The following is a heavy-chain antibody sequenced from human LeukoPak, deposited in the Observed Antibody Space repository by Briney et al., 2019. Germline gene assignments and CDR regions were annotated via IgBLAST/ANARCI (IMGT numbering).Heavy chain of an antibody. D-gene: IGHD6-13*01. CDR3: ARGSHSSSWYPYYFDY. Sequence: ASVKVSCKASGYTFTGYYMHWVRQAPGQGLEWMGWINPNSGGTNYAQKFQGRVTMTRDTSISTAYMELSRLRSDDTAVYYCARGSHSSSWYPYYFDYWGQGTLVTVSP. J-gene: IGHJ4*02. CDR2: INPNSGGT. V-gene: IGHV1-2*02. CDR1: GYTFTGYY.